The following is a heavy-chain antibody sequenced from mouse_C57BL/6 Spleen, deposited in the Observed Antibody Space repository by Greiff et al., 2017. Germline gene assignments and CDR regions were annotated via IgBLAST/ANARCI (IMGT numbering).Heavy chain of an antibody. Sequence: VQLQQPGAELVKPGASVKVSCKASGYTFTSYLMHWVKQRPGQGLEWIGRIHPSDSDTNYNQKFKGKATLTVDKSSSTAYMQLSSLTSEDSAVYYCAISTMVTTDPYWYFDVWGTGTTVTVSS. J-gene: IGHJ1*03. V-gene: IGHV1-74*01. CDR2: IHPSDSDT. CDR1: GYTFTSYL. D-gene: IGHD2-2*01. CDR3: AISTMVTTDPYWYFDV.